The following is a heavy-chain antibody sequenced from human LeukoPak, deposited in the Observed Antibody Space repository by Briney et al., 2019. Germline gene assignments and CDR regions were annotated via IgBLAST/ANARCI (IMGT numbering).Heavy chain of an antibody. V-gene: IGHV1-69*06. CDR2: IIPIFGTA. Sequence: SVKVSCKASGGTFSSYAISWVRQAPGQGLEWMGGIIPIFGTANYAQKFQGRVTITADKSTSTAYMELSSLRSGDTAVYYCARAALLWFGEGWFDPWGQGTLVTVSS. CDR1: GGTFSSYA. CDR3: ARAALLWFGEGWFDP. J-gene: IGHJ5*02. D-gene: IGHD3-10*01.